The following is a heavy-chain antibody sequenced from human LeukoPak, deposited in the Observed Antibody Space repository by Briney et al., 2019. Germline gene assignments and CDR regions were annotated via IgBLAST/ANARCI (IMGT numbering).Heavy chain of an antibody. CDR2: ISSDGSST. V-gene: IGHV3-74*01. CDR1: GFTFSSYW. J-gene: IGHJ3*02. CDR3: AREAAAGTAFDI. D-gene: IGHD6-13*01. Sequence: PGGSLRLSCAASGFTFSSYWMPWVRQAPGKGLVWVSRISSDGSSTSYADSVKGRFTISRDNSKNTLYLQMNSLRAEDTAVYYCAREAAAGTAFDIWGQGTMVTVSS.